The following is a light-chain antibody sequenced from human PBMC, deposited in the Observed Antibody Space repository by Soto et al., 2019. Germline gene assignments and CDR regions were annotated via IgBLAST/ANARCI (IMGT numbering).Light chain of an antibody. V-gene: IGKV3-20*01. CDR3: QQFSSYPLT. CDR2: DAS. J-gene: IGKJ4*01. Sequence: EILLTQSPATLSSFPGDRVTLSCRASQSVSSSYLAWYTQKPGQAPRLLIYDASNRATGIPARFSGSGSGTDFTLTISRLEPEDVAVYDGQQFSSYPLTFGGGTKVDIK. CDR1: QSVSSSY.